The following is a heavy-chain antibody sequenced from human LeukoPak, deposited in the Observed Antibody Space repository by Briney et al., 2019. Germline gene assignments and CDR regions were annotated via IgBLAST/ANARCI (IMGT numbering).Heavy chain of an antibody. CDR2: IKQDGSEK. CDR1: GFSPKTDS. V-gene: IGHV3-7*01. D-gene: IGHD2-8*02. CDR3: ARAPATNEWRCMDY. Sequence: GGSLRLSCGASGFSPKTDSMNWVRQAPGKGLEWVANIKQDGSEKRYVDPVKGRFTISRDNAKNSLYLQMNSLRAEDTAVYYCARAPATNEWRCMDYWGQGTLVTVSS. J-gene: IGHJ4*02.